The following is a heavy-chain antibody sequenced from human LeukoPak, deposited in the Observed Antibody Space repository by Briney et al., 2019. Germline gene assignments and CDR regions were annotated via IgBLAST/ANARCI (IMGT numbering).Heavy chain of an antibody. J-gene: IGHJ4*02. CDR2: IYTSGST. Sequence: SETLSLTCTVSGGSISSGSYYWSWIRQPAGKGLEWIGRIYTSGSTNYNPSLKSRVTISVDTSKNKFSLKLSSVTAADTAVYYCARSGRYGTDYWGQGTLVTVSS. CDR1: GGSISSGSYY. V-gene: IGHV4-61*02. CDR3: ARSGRYGTDY. D-gene: IGHD1-26*01.